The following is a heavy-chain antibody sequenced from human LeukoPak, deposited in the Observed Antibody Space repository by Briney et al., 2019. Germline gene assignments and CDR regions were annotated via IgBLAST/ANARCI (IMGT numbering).Heavy chain of an antibody. CDR3: ARHRYCSGGSCYSDYYYYYGMDV. CDR1: GFTFSSYW. V-gene: IGHV3-7*03. CDR2: IKQDGSEK. D-gene: IGHD2-15*01. J-gene: IGHJ6*04. Sequence: GGSLRLSCAAPGFTFSSYWMSWVRQAPGKGLEWVANIKQDGSEKYYVDSVKGRFTISRDNAKNSLYLQMNSLRAEDTAVYYCARHRYCSGGSCYSDYYYYYGMDVWGKGTTVTVSS.